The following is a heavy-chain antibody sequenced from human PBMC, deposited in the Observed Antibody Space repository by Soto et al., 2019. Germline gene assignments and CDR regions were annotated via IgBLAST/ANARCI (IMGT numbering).Heavy chain of an antibody. Sequence: GGSLRLSCAASGFTFSSYSMNWVRQAPGKGLEWVSYISSSSSTIYYADSVKGRFTIARDNATNSMYMQMNSLRADDTAVDYCARDQGSYYYDSSGYFDYWGQGTLVTVSS. CDR2: ISSSSSTI. CDR3: ARDQGSYYYDSSGYFDY. J-gene: IGHJ4*02. CDR1: GFTFSSYS. D-gene: IGHD3-22*01. V-gene: IGHV3-48*04.